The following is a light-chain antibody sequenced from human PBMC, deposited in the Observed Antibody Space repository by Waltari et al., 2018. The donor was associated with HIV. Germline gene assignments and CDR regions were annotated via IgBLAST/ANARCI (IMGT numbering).Light chain of an antibody. Sequence: QSALTQPPSASGSPGQSVSISCTGASSDVGAFKYVSWYQQPPGKAPKLFIYDVTKRPSGVPDRFSGSKSGNTASLTVSGLQAEDEAHYYCSSYAGSSMSYAFGTGTKVTVL. J-gene: IGLJ1*01. V-gene: IGLV2-8*01. CDR3: SSYAGSSMSYA. CDR2: DVT. CDR1: SSDVGAFKY.